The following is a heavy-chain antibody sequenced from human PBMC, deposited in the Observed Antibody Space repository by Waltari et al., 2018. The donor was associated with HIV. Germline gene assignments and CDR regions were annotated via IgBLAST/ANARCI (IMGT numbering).Heavy chain of an antibody. D-gene: IGHD3-10*01. J-gene: IGHJ6*02. CDR2: IYYSGST. CDR1: GGSISSGGYY. V-gene: IGHV4-31*03. CDR3: ARAPLWFASPTPRYYGMDV. Sequence: QVQLQESGPGLVKPSQTLSLTCTVSGGSISSGGYYWSWIRPHPGKGLEWIGYIYYSGSTYYNPSLKSRVTISVDTSKNQFSLKLSSVTAADTAVYYCARAPLWFASPTPRYYGMDVWGQGTTVTVSS.